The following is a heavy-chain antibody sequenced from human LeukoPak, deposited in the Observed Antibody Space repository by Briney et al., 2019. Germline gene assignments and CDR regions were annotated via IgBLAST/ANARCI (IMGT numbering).Heavy chain of an antibody. D-gene: IGHD2-2*02. Sequence: SETLSLTCTVSGGSISSYYWSWIRQPPGKGLEWIGYIYYSGSTNYNPSLKSRVTISVDTSKNQFSLKLSSVTAADTAVYYCARVTIPAAIRTHYYYGMDVWGQGTTVTVSS. CDR1: GGSISSYY. CDR3: ARVTIPAAIRTHYYYGMDV. CDR2: IYYSGST. V-gene: IGHV4-59*01. J-gene: IGHJ6*02.